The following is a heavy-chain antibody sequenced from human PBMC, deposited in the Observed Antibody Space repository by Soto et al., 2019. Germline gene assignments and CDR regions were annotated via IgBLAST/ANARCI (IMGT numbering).Heavy chain of an antibody. CDR1: GLTLSHYW. CDR3: ASRSAPDDF. CDR2: ISNDERNI. Sequence: EVLLVESGGGLVQPGGSMRLACAASGLTLSHYWMHWVRQVPGKGLVWVAEISNDERNIRTSYADSVKGRFTVSRDDAKNTLDLQMNSLRGDDTAVYYCASRSAPDDFWGQGAQVTVSS. V-gene: IGHV3-74*01. D-gene: IGHD6-25*01. J-gene: IGHJ4*02.